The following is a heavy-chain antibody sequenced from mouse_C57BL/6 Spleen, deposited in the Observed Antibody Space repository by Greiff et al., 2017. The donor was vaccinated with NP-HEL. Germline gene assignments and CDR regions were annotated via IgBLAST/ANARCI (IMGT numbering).Heavy chain of an antibody. CDR3: ARTQLGPWFAY. D-gene: IGHD4-1*02. CDR1: GYTFTSYW. CDR2: IHPNSGST. V-gene: IGHV1-64*01. Sequence: QVQLQQSGAELVKPGASVKLSCKASGYTFTSYWMHWVKQRPGQGLEWIGMIHPNSGSTNYNEKFKSKATLTVDKSSSTAYMQLSSPTSEDSAVYYCARTQLGPWFAYWGQGTLVTVSA. J-gene: IGHJ3*01.